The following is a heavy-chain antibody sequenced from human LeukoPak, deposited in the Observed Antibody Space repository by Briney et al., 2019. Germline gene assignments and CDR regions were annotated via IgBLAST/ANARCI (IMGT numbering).Heavy chain of an antibody. CDR1: GFTFSNYA. J-gene: IGHJ6*02. V-gene: IGHV3-23*01. CDR3: AKDRLYRRRFWSGNYYYYYGMDV. D-gene: IGHD3-3*01. Sequence: GGSLRLSCAASGFTFSNYAMNWVRQAPGRGLEWVSAIRDSGDSTFYADSVKGRFTISRDNSKNTLYLQMNSLRAEDTAVYYCAKDRLYRRRFWSGNYYYYYGMDVWGQGTTVTVSS. CDR2: IRDSGDST.